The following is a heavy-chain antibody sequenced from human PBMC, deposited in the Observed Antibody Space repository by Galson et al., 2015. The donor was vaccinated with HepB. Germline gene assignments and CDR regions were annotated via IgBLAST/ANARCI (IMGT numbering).Heavy chain of an antibody. CDR1: GDSISGYY. CDR2: ISSSGTT. V-gene: IGHV4-59*01. CDR3: ARGPGSNDY. D-gene: IGHD4-23*01. J-gene: IGHJ4*02. Sequence: SETLSLTCTVSGDSISGYYWSWIRQPPGKGLEWIGYISSSGTTNYNPSLKSRVTLSVDASKSQFSLKLSSVTAADTAIYYCARGPGSNDYWGQGILVTVSS.